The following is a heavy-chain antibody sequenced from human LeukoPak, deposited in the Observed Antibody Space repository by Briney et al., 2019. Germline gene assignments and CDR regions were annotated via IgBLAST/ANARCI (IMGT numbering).Heavy chain of an antibody. CDR2: TYYRSKWYN. D-gene: IGHD3-16*01. Sequence: SQTLSLTCAISGDSVSSNSGAWHWIRQSPSRGLEWLGRTYYRSKWYNGYAESVKSRITINPDTSKNQFSLQLNSVRPEDTAVYYCTRVGPRGSFDYWDEGTLVTVSS. CDR1: GDSVSSNSGA. V-gene: IGHV6-1*01. J-gene: IGHJ4*02. CDR3: TRVGPRGSFDY.